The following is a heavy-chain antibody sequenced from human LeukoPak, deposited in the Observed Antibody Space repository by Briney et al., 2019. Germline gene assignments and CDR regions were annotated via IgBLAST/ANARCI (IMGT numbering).Heavy chain of an antibody. J-gene: IGHJ3*02. CDR1: GFTFSSYA. V-gene: IGHV3-23*01. Sequence: GGSLRLSCAASGFTFSSYAMSWVGQAPGKGLEWVSAISGSGINRYYADSVKGRVTISRDNSKNTLFLQMNSLRADDTAIYYCAKDIPITMIVVVIDAFDIWGQGTMVTVSS. CDR2: ISGSGINR. D-gene: IGHD3-22*01. CDR3: AKDIPITMIVVVIDAFDI.